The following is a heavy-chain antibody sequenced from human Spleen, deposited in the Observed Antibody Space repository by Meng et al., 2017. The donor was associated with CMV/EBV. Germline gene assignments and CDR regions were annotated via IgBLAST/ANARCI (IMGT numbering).Heavy chain of an antibody. J-gene: IGHJ3*02. D-gene: IGHD3-10*01. CDR2: INPNSGGT. V-gene: IGHV1-2*02. CDR1: GYTFTSYG. CDR3: AREVFSRLYGSGSDALDI. Sequence: ASVKVSCKASGYTFTSYGISWVRQAPGQGLEWMGWINPNSGGTNYAQKFQGRVTMTRDTSISTAYMELSRLRSDDTAVYYCAREVFSRLYGSGSDALDIWGQGTMVTVSS.